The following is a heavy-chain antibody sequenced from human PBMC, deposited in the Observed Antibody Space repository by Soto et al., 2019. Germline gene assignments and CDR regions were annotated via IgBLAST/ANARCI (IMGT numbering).Heavy chain of an antibody. D-gene: IGHD1-1*01. J-gene: IGHJ4*02. Sequence: QVQLQESGPGLVKPSQTLSLSCTVSGGSISSGGYYWSWIRQHPGKGLEWIGYIYYSGSTYYNPSLERRVTISVDTSKNQFSLKPSSVTAADTAVYYCARWPQLEPRFDYWGQGTLFTVSS. V-gene: IGHV4-31*03. CDR3: ARWPQLEPRFDY. CDR1: GGSISSGGYY. CDR2: IYYSGST.